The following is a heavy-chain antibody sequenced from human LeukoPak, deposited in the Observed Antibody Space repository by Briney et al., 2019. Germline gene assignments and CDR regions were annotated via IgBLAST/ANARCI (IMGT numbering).Heavy chain of an antibody. V-gene: IGHV1-24*01. CDR2: FDPEDGET. CDR3: ATVGSSGWYGYFDY. D-gene: IGHD6-19*01. CDR1: GYTLTELS. J-gene: IGHJ4*02. Sequence: GASVKVSCKVSGYTLTELSMHWVRQAPGKGLEWMGGFDPEDGETIYAQKFQGRVTMTEDTSTDTAYMELSSLRSEDTAVYYCATVGSSGWYGYFDYWGQGTLVAVSS.